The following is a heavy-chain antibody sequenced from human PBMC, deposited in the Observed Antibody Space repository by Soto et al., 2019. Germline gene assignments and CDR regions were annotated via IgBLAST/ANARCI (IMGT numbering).Heavy chain of an antibody. Sequence: QVQLVQSGAEVKKPGASVKVSCKASGYTFNNYHIHWVRQATGQGLEWMGWMNPNSGDTGYAQKFQGRVTMTRDTSLTAAYMGLSGRRSEDTAGYYVARGGGGRWYSGDYWGQGTLVTVSS. CDR1: GYTFNNYH. CDR2: MNPNSGDT. V-gene: IGHV1-8*01. CDR3: ARGGGGRWYSGDY. J-gene: IGHJ4*02. D-gene: IGHD6-13*01.